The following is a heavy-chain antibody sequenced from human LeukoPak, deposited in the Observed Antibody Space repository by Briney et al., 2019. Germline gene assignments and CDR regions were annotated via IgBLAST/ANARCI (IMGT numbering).Heavy chain of an antibody. CDR3: ARDWVAGRPFDY. Sequence: GGPLRLSCVASGFTFTSYAMSWVRQAPGKGLEWVSVNSGSGGTSYYADSVKGRFTISRHNSKNTLYLQMNSLRGEDTAVYYCARDWVAGRPFDYWGQGTLVTVSS. CDR1: GFTFTSYA. D-gene: IGHD2-15*01. CDR2: NSGSGGTS. J-gene: IGHJ4*02. V-gene: IGHV3-23*01.